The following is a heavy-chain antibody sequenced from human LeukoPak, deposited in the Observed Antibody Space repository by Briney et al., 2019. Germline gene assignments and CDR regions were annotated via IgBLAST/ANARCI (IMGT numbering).Heavy chain of an antibody. V-gene: IGHV3-23*01. J-gene: IGHJ6*03. Sequence: GGSLRLSCAASGFTFNTYAMSWVRQAPGKGLEWVSSITSSGRYIYYADSVKGRFTISRDNSKNTLYLQMNSLRDEDTAVYYCVREGKNMDVWGKGATVTISS. CDR3: VREGKNMDV. CDR1: GFTFNTYA. CDR2: ITSSGRYI.